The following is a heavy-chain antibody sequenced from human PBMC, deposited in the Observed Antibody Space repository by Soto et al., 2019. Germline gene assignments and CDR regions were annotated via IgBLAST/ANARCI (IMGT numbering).Heavy chain of an antibody. CDR3: ARDPFPLRYFDWPPL. CDR1: GGSISSGGYY. CDR2: IYYSGST. V-gene: IGHV4-31*03. Sequence: SEPLSLTCTVSGGSISSGGYYWSWIRQHPGKCLEWIGYIYYSGSTYYNPSLKSRVTISVDTSKNQFSLKLSSVTAADTAVYYCARDPFPLRYFDWPPLWGQGTLVTVYS. J-gene: IGHJ4*02. D-gene: IGHD3-9*01.